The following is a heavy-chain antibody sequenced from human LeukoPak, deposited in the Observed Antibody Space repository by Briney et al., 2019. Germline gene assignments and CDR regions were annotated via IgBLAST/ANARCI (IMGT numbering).Heavy chain of an antibody. CDR2: ISAYNGNT. CDR1: GYTFTSYG. V-gene: IGHV1-18*01. J-gene: IGHJ5*02. D-gene: IGHD2-2*01. CDR3: AEGPDIVVVPAAAPRNWFDP. Sequence: ASVKVSCKASGYTFTSYGISWVRQAPGQGLEWMGWISAYNGNTNYAQKFQGRVTITADKSTSTAYMELSSLRSEDTAVYYCAEGPDIVVVPAAAPRNWFDPWGQGTLVTVSS.